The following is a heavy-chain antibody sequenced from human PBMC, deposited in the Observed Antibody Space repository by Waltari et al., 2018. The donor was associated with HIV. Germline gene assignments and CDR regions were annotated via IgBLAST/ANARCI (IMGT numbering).Heavy chain of an antibody. CDR1: GFNFNRYY. D-gene: IGHD5-12*01. V-gene: IGHV3-49*04. J-gene: IGHJ6*02. Sequence: EVQLVESGGGLVQPGGSLRLSCAASGFNFNRYYMYWVRQVPGKGLEWVGFISSKAYAGTTEYAASVKGRFTISRDDSKSIAYLQMNSLKTEDTAAYYCTRVWLGYNSYYGMDVWGQGTTVTVSS. CDR2: ISSKAYAGTT. CDR3: TRVWLGYNSYYGMDV.